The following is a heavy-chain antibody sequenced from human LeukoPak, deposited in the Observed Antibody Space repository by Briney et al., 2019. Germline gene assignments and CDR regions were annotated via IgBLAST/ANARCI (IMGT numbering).Heavy chain of an antibody. V-gene: IGHV4-34*01. CDR1: GGSFSGYY. CDR2: INHSGST. Sequence: SETLSLTCAVYGGSFSGYYWSWIRQPPGKGLEWIGEINHSGSTNYNPSLKSRVTISVDTSKNQFSLKLSSVTAADTAVYYCARGRALRDHYYHYGMDVWGQGTTVTVSS. D-gene: IGHD4-17*01. J-gene: IGHJ6*02. CDR3: ARGRALRDHYYHYGMDV.